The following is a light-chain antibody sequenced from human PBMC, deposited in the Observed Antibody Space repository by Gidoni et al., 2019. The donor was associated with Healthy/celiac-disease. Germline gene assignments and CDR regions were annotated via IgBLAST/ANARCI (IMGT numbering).Light chain of an antibody. CDR3: KQNRRAPLT. V-gene: IGKV2-28*01. J-gene: IGKJ4*01. Sequence: VMTQSPLSLSVTPGESASISCRSSQSLFHTNGYNYLAWYLQKPGQSPQLLIYLGSHRAPGVPDRCSGSGSGTECTLTISRVEAEDVGVYFCKQNRRAPLTFGGGTKVE. CDR1: QSLFHTNGYNY. CDR2: LGS.